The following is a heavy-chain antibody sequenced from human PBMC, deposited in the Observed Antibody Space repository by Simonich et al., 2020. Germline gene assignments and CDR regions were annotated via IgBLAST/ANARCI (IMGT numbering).Heavy chain of an antibody. CDR3: ARDREVYGSGSYYNY. CDR2: IKQDGSEK. Sequence: EVQLVESWGGLVQPGGSLRLSCAASGFTLSSYWMSWVRQAPGKGLEWVANIKQDGSEKYYVDSVKGRFTISRDNAKNSLYLQMNSLRAEDTAVYYCARDREVYGSGSYYNYWGQGTLVTVSS. V-gene: IGHV3-7*01. D-gene: IGHD3-10*01. J-gene: IGHJ4*02. CDR1: GFTLSSYW.